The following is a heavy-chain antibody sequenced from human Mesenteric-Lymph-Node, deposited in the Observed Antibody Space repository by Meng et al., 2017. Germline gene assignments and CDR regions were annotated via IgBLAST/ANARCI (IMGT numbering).Heavy chain of an antibody. CDR3: ARYYYSSESNWFDP. CDR1: GGTFSSYA. J-gene: IGHJ5*02. V-gene: IGHV1-69*05. CDR2: IIPIFGTA. D-gene: IGHD3-10*01. Sequence: SVKVSCKASGGTFSSYAISWVRQAPGQGLEWMGGIIPIFGTANYAQKFQGRVTMTRDTSTSTVYMELSSLRSEDTAVYYCARYYYSSESNWFDPWGQGTLVTVSS.